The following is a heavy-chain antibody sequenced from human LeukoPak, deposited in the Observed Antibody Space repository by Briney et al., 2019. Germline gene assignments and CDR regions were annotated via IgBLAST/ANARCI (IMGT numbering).Heavy chain of an antibody. Sequence: SETLSLTCTVSGGSISSYYWSWIRQPPGEGLEWIGYIYYSGSTNYNPSLKSRVTISVDTSKNEFSLKLSSVTAADTAVYYCARWGIEVAGHDYWGQGNLVTVSS. CDR3: ARWGIEVAGHDY. V-gene: IGHV4-59*01. J-gene: IGHJ4*02. CDR1: GGSISSYY. CDR2: IYYSGST. D-gene: IGHD6-19*01.